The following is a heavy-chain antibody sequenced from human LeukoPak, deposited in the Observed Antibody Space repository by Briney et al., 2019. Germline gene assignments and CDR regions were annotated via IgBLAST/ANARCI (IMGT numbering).Heavy chain of an antibody. V-gene: IGHV6-1*01. CDR2: TYYRFKWYN. CDR3: ARDRAGHNSYYSYMDV. D-gene: IGHD5-24*01. Sequence: SQTLSLTCAISGDIVFSNIAAWNCIRQSPSRGLESPVRTYYRFKWYNDYAVSVKSRISINPDTHKNQFSLQLNSVTNEDTAVYYCARDRAGHNSYYSYMDVWGQGTTVTVSS. J-gene: IGHJ6*03. CDR1: GDIVFSNIAA.